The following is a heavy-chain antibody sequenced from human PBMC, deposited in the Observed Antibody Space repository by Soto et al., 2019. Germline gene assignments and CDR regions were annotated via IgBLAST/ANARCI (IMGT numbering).Heavy chain of an antibody. Sequence: SGGSLRLSCTASGFIVSDTYVNWVRQAPGKGLEWVSVISNRGDTHYADSVRGRFSLSRDISDNTLHLQMNNLRVEDTAGYYCAREPRYCRGGSCSITGDAYDIWGQGTMVTVSS. J-gene: IGHJ3*02. CDR1: GFIVSDTY. D-gene: IGHD2-15*01. CDR2: ISNRGDT. CDR3: AREPRYCRGGSCSITGDAYDI. V-gene: IGHV3-66*01.